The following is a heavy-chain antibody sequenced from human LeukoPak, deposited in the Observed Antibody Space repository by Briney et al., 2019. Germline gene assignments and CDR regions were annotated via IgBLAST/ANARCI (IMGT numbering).Heavy chain of an antibody. Sequence: SETLSLTCAVYGGSFSGYYWSWIRQPPGEGLEWIGEINHGESTSYNPSLKSRVTISVDTSKNQFSLRLSSVTDADTAVYYCARGQVGSYVFYYYYGMDIWGRGTTVTVSS. J-gene: IGHJ6*02. CDR1: GGSFSGYY. CDR2: INHGEST. V-gene: IGHV4-34*01. D-gene: IGHD5-18*01. CDR3: ARGQVGSYVFYYYYGMDI.